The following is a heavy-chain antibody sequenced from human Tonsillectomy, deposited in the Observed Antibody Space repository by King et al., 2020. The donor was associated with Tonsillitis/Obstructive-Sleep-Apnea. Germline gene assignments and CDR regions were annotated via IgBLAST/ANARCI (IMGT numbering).Heavy chain of an antibody. CDR3: AKDRGCSSTSCHIAAAFDI. CDR2: ISGGGGST. J-gene: IGHJ3*02. D-gene: IGHD2-2*02. Sequence: EVQLVESGGALVQPGGSLRLSCAASGFTFSSYAMSWVRQAPGKGLEWVSAISGGGGSTYYADSVKGRFTISRDNSKNTLYLQMNSLRAEDTAVYYCAKDRGCSSTSCHIAAAFDIWGQGTMVTVSS. CDR1: GFTFSSYA. V-gene: IGHV3-23*04.